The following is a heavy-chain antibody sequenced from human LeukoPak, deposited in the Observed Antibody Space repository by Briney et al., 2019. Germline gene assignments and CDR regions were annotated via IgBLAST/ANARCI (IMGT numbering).Heavy chain of an antibody. J-gene: IGHJ4*02. D-gene: IGHD6-19*01. CDR3: AAKGSPFMAVAGSSIDY. V-gene: IGHV1-2*02. CDR1: GYTFTGYY. Sequence: ASVKVSCKASGYTFTGYYMHWVRQAPGQGLEWMGWINPNSGGTNYAQKFQGRVTMTRDTSITTAYMELSRLRSDDPAVYYCAAKGSPFMAVAGSSIDYWGQGTLVTVSS. CDR2: INPNSGGT.